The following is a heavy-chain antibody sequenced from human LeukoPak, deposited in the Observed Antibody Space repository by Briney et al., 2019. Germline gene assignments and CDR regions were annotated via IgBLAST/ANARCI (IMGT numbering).Heavy chain of an antibody. J-gene: IGHJ6*02. D-gene: IGHD2-15*01. CDR2: IYTSGST. V-gene: IGHV4-4*07. CDR3: ASSALGYCSGGSCAAYYYYGMDA. CDR1: GGSISSYY. Sequence: PSETLSLTCTVSGGSISSYYWSWIRQPAGKGLEWIGRIYTSGSTNYNPSLKSRVTMSVDTSKNQFSLKLSSVTAADTAVYYCASSALGYCSGGSCAAYYYYGMDAWGQGTTVTVSS.